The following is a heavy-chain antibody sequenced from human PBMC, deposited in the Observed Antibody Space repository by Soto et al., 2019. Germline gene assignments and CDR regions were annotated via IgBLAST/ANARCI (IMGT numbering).Heavy chain of an antibody. CDR3: ARAQYYYGSGSYLDY. D-gene: IGHD3-10*01. CDR2: IYYSGST. J-gene: IGHJ4*02. V-gene: IGHV4-31*03. Sequence: QVQLQESGPGLVKPSQTLSLTCTVSGGSISSGGYYWSWIRQHPGKGLEWIGYIYYSGSTYYNPSLQSRVTISVDTSKNQFSLKLSSVTAADTAVYYCARAQYYYGSGSYLDYWGQGTLVTVSS. CDR1: GGSISSGGYY.